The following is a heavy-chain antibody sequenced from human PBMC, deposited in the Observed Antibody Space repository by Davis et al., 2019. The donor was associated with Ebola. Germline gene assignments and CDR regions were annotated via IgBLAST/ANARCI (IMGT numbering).Heavy chain of an antibody. Sequence: ASAKVSCNASGYTFNSHGISWVRQAPGQGLEWMAWISAYNGHTNYAQKFQGRLTLTTDTSRSTAYMELRSLTSDDTAEYFCARGRNGGWDFDYWGQGTLVTVSS. J-gene: IGHJ4*02. V-gene: IGHV1-18*01. CDR2: ISAYNGHT. CDR1: GYTFNSHG. CDR3: ARGRNGGWDFDY. D-gene: IGHD6-19*01.